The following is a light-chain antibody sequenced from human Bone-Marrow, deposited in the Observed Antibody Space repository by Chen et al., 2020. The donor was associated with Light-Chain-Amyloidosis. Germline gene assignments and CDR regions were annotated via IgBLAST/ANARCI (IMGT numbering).Light chain of an antibody. V-gene: IGKV3-20*01. J-gene: IGKJ3*01. CDR1: QSVSSTH. CDR2: GAS. Sequence: VLTQSPGTLSLSPGERATLSGRVSQSVSSTHLAWYQQKPGQAPGLLIYGASTRATDIPDRFSGTGSATDFTLTISRVEPEDFAIYYCQHYGDSLFTFGPGTKVDIE. CDR3: QHYGDSLFT.